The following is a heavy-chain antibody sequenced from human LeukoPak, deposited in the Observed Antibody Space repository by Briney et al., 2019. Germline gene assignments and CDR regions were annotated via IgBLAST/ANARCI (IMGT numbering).Heavy chain of an antibody. D-gene: IGHD6-13*01. V-gene: IGHV3-11*04. CDR1: GFTFSDYY. Sequence: GGSLRLSCAASGFTFSDYYMSWIRQAPGKGLEWVSYISSSSSTIYYADSVKARFTISRDNAKNSLYLQMNSLRAEDTAVYYCARVGSIAAAGTIDYWGQGTLVTVSS. CDR3: ARVGSIAAAGTIDY. CDR2: ISSSSSTI. J-gene: IGHJ4*02.